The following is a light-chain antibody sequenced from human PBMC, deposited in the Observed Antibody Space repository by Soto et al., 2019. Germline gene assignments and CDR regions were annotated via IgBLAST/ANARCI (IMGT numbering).Light chain of an antibody. J-gene: IGKJ4*01. CDR3: QQRRDWPPLT. CDR2: DAS. Sequence: EVVLTQSPVTLALSPGERATLSCRASQNVDIYVAWYQQKPGQAPRLLIYDASNRATGIPARFSCSGSGTDFALTISSLEPEDFAGYYCQQRRDWPPLTFGGGAKVEIK. V-gene: IGKV3-11*01. CDR1: QNVDIY.